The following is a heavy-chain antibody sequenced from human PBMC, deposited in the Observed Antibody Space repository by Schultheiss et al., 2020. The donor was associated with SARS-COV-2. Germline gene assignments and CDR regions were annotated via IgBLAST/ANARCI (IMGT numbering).Heavy chain of an antibody. CDR2: IIPIFGTA. CDR1: GGTFSSYA. D-gene: IGHD3-22*01. CDR3: ARGPDSSGYYYFY. J-gene: IGHJ4*02. V-gene: IGHV1-69*13. Sequence: PSVKVSCKASGGTFSSYAISWVRQAPGQGLEWMGGIIPIFGTANYAQKFQGRVTITADESTSTAYMELSSLRSEDTAIYYCARGPDSSGYYYFYWGQGTQVTVSS.